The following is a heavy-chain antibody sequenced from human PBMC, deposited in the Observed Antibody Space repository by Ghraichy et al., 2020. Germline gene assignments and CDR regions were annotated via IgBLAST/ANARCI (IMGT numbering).Heavy chain of an antibody. CDR2: ISTYNGDT. D-gene: IGHD6-6*01. J-gene: IGHJ4*02. CDR3: ARGPDKYTSSTWSFDF. V-gene: IGHV1-18*01. Sequence: ASVKVSCKASGYTLTGYGISWVRQAPGQGLEWMGWISTYNGDTKFAQRLQDRITLTTDASTSTAYLEVRSLRSEDTAVYYCARGPDKYTSSTWSFDFWGQGTLVTVSS. CDR1: GYTLTGYG.